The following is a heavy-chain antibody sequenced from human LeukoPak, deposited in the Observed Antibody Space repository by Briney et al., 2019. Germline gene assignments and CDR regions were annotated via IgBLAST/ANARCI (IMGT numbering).Heavy chain of an antibody. CDR2: IKQDGSEK. J-gene: IGHJ6*02. V-gene: IGHV3-7*03. CDR3: ASRESEGFGNYGMDV. CDR1: GFTFSSYW. D-gene: IGHD3-10*01. Sequence: GGSLRLSCAASGFTFSSYWMSWVRQAPGKGLEWVANIKQDGSEKYYVDSVKGRFTISRDNAKNSLYLQMYSLRAEDTAVYYCASRESEGFGNYGMDVWGQGTTVTVSS.